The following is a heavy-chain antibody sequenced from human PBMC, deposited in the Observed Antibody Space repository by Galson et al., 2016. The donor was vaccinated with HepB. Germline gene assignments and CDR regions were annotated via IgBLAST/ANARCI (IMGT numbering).Heavy chain of an antibody. D-gene: IGHD5-12*01. V-gene: IGHV5-51*01. Sequence: QSGAEVKKPGESLKISCQGFGNTFAGHWIGWVRQKPGKGLEWMGIIFPNDADTKYSPSFEGQVIISVDKSTSTAYLEWRSLKALDTGIYYCARSSGYDFDYWAQGTLVSVSS. CDR1: GNTFAGHW. CDR2: IFPNDADT. CDR3: ARSSGYDFDY. J-gene: IGHJ4*02.